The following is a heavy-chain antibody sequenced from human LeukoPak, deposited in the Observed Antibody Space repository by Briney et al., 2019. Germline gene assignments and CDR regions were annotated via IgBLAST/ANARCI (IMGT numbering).Heavy chain of an antibody. J-gene: IGHJ4*02. Sequence: SEALSLTCAVYGGSFSGYYWSWIRQPPGKGLEWIGEINHSGSTNYNPSLKSRVTISVDTSKNQFSLKLSSVTAADTAVYYCARDPIPLRYFDYWGQGTLVTVSS. CDR1: GGSFSGYY. D-gene: IGHD3-9*01. CDR2: INHSGST. V-gene: IGHV4-34*01. CDR3: ARDPIPLRYFDY.